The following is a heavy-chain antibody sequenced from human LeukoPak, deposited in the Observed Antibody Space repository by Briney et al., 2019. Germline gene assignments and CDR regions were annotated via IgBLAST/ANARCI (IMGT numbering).Heavy chain of an antibody. J-gene: IGHJ4*02. CDR3: AESAVAGLYFDY. CDR2: IIPILGIA. D-gene: IGHD6-19*01. CDR1: GGTFSSYA. Sequence: SVKVSCKASGGTFSSYAISWVRQAPGQGLEWMGRIIPILGIANYAQKFQGRVTITADKSTSTAYMELSSLRSEDTAVYYCAESAVAGLYFDYWGQGTLVTVSS. V-gene: IGHV1-69*04.